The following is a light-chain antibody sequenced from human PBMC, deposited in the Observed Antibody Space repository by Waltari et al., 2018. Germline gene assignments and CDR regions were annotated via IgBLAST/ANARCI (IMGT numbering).Light chain of an antibody. CDR3: QHRSSWPLT. V-gene: IGKV3-11*01. Sequence: EIVLTQSQGTLSLSPGIRATLTCSTRQSVSTPLFWYQQKPGQAPRLLIFDASNRATGIPARFSGTGSGTDFTLTISSLEPEDFAVYYCQHRSSWPLTFGGGTKVEIK. J-gene: IGKJ4*01. CDR2: DAS. CDR1: QSVSTP.